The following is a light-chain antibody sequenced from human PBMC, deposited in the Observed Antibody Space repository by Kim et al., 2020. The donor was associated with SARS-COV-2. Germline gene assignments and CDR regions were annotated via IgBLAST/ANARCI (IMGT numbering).Light chain of an antibody. CDR2: AAS. V-gene: IGKV1-9*01. J-gene: IGKJ4*01. CDR1: QGISSY. CDR3: LQLSDYPLT. Sequence: ASVGDRVTITCRASQGISSYLAWYQHKPGKAPKLLMYAASTLQSGVPTRFSGSGSGTDFTLTISSLQPEDFATYFCLQLSDYPLTFGGGTKVDIK.